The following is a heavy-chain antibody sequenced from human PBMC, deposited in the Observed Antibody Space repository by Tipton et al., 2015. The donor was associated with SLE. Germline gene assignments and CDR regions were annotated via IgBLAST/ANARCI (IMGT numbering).Heavy chain of an antibody. CDR1: GGSISSSSYY. CDR2: IYYSGST. Sequence: TLSLTCTVSGGSISSSSYYWSWIRQPPGKGLEWIGYIYYSGSTNYNPSLKSRVTMSVDTSKNQFSLKLSSVTAADTAVYYCAREDQSVGATPYFDYWGQGTLVTVSS. J-gene: IGHJ4*02. D-gene: IGHD1-26*01. CDR3: AREDQSVGATPYFDY. V-gene: IGHV4-61*05.